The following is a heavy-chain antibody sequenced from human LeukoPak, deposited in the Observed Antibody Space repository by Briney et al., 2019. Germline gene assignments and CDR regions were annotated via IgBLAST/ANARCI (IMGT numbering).Heavy chain of an antibody. CDR2: ISWNSGSI. J-gene: IGHJ6*03. Sequence: GGSLRLSCAASGFTFDDYAMHWVRQAPGKGLEWVSGISWNSGSIGYADFVKGRFTISRDNAKNSLYLQMNSLRAEDMALYYCAKDSGAAATHMDVWGKGTTVTVSS. CDR1: GFTFDDYA. D-gene: IGHD2-15*01. V-gene: IGHV3-9*03. CDR3: AKDSGAAATHMDV.